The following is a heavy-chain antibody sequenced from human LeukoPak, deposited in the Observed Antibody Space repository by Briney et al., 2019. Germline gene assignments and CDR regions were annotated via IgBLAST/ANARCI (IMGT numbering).Heavy chain of an antibody. CDR3: ARQRIAAAGRYNWFDP. V-gene: IGHV5-51*01. Sequence: GESPKISCKGSGYSFTSYWIGWVRQMPGKGLEWMGIIYPGDSDTRYSPSFQGQVTISADKSISTAYLQWSSLKASDTAMYYCARQRIAAAGRYNWFDPWGQGTLVTVSS. CDR2: IYPGDSDT. J-gene: IGHJ5*02. D-gene: IGHD6-13*01. CDR1: GYSFTSYW.